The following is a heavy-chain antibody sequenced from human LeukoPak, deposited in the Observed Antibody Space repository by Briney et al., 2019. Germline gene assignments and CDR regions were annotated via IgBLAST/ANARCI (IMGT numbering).Heavy chain of an antibody. Sequence: PSETLSLTCTVSGASVGSAGYHWSWIRQPPGGGLEWIGYIYYISNTNYNPSLKSRVTMSVDPSKNQFSLKLNSLTAADTAVYYCARTQSQSGSYRYYFGYWGQGTLVTVSS. CDR1: GASVGSAGYH. CDR2: IYYISNT. V-gene: IGHV4-61*08. CDR3: ARTQSQSGSYRYYFGY. J-gene: IGHJ4*02. D-gene: IGHD1-26*01.